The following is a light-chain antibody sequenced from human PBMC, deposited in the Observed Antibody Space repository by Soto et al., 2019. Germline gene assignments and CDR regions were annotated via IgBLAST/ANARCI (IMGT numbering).Light chain of an antibody. CDR1: QGISTL. Sequence: AIQLTQSPSCLAAYVXDRITITGRASQGISTLLAWYQQKPGKAPKVLIYESSLLQSGVPSRFSGSGSGTDFTLTISSLQPEDFATYYCQHFKSFPITFGQGTRLEIK. J-gene: IGKJ5*01. CDR2: ESS. CDR3: QHFKSFPIT. V-gene: IGKV1-13*02.